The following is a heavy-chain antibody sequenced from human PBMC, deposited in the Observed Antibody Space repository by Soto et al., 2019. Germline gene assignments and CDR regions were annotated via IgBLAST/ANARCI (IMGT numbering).Heavy chain of an antibody. CDR3: ARVSLLWFGELFPKIYYLDV. Sequence: EVQLVESGGGLVQPGGSLRLSCAXSGFTFSSYSMNWVRQAPGKGLEWGSYISSSSSTIYYADSVKGRFTISRDNPKNSLYLQMNSLRAEDTAVYYCARVSLLWFGELFPKIYYLDVWGKGTTVTVSS. J-gene: IGHJ6*03. CDR2: ISSSSSTI. CDR1: GFTFSSYS. V-gene: IGHV3-48*01. D-gene: IGHD3-10*01.